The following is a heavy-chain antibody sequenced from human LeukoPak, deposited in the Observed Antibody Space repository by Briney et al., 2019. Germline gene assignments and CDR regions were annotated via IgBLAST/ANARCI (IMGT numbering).Heavy chain of an antibody. V-gene: IGHV3-30*18. Sequence: GSLRLSYAASGFTFSHYGMHWVRQTPGKGLEWVAVISYDGNNKYYADSVKGRFTISRDNSKNTLYLQMNSLRPEDTAVYYCAKVHNSGWYYFDYWGQGTLVTVCS. CDR3: AKVHNSGWYYFDY. D-gene: IGHD6-19*01. CDR1: GFTFSHYG. J-gene: IGHJ4*02. CDR2: ISYDGNNK.